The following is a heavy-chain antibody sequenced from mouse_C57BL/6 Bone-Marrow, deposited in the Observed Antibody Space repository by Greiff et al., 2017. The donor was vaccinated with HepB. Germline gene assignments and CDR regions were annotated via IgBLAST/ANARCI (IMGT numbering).Heavy chain of an antibody. CDR1: GFSLTSYG. Sequence: QVQLKESGPGLVQPSQSLSITCTVSGFSLTSYGVHWVRQSPGKGLEWLGVIWSGGSTDYNAAFISRLSISKDNSKSQVFFKMNSLQADDTAIYYCARSPPYYGSRFAYWGQGTLVTVSA. J-gene: IGHJ3*01. CDR2: IWSGGST. V-gene: IGHV2-2*01. CDR3: ARSPPYYGSRFAY. D-gene: IGHD1-1*01.